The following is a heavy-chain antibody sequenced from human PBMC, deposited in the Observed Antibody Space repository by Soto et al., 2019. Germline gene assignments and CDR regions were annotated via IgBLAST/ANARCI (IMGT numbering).Heavy chain of an antibody. V-gene: IGHV5-51*01. CDR3: ASGVTDYGMEA. J-gene: IGHJ6*01. CDR1: RYRFNYYR. D-gene: IGHD2-8*01. CDR2: MYPGYSDT. Sequence: SRRLPGKGSRYRFNYYRIALWLQMPWKGPEWMGIMYPGYSDTTYSPSLEGQVSISADKSISTAYVQWSSLKASDTAMYHCASGVTDYGMEAWGQGNRVIVSS.